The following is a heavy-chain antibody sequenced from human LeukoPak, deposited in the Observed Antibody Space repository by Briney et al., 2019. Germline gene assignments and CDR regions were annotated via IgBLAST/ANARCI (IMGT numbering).Heavy chain of an antibody. Sequence: GASVKVSCKTSGYTFTGYYMHWVRQAPGQGLEWMGRINPNSGDTNYVQKFQGRVTMTRDTSISTAYMEMSRLRSDDTAVYYRARGYGDFNAFDIWGQGTMVTVSS. CDR3: ARGYGDFNAFDI. V-gene: IGHV1-2*06. J-gene: IGHJ3*02. D-gene: IGHD4-17*01. CDR1: GYTFTGYY. CDR2: INPNSGDT.